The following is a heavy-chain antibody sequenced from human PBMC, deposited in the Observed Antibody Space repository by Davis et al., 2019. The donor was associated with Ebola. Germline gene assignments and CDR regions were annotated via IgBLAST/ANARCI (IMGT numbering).Heavy chain of an antibody. D-gene: IGHD4-17*01. J-gene: IGHJ6*02. Sequence: SDTLSPTCAVYGGSFSGYYWSWIRQPPGKGLEWIGYIYYSGSTNYNPSLKSRVTISVDTSKNQFSLKLSSVTAADTAVYYCARCLYGDYYYYGMYVWGQGTTVTVSS. V-gene: IGHV4-59*01. CDR3: ARCLYGDYYYYGMYV. CDR1: GGSFSGYY. CDR2: IYYSGST.